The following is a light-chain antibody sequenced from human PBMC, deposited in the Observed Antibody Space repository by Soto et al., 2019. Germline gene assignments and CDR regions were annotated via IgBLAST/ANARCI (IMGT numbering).Light chain of an antibody. J-gene: IGKJ3*01. CDR2: GAS. CDR1: QSVSSSY. Sequence: EIVLTQSPGTLSLSPGERATLSCRASQSVSSSYLAWYQQKPGQAPRLLIYGASSRATGIPERFSGSGSGTYFTLTISRLEPEDFAVYYCQQYGSSVTFGPGTKVDIK. CDR3: QQYGSSVT. V-gene: IGKV3-20*01.